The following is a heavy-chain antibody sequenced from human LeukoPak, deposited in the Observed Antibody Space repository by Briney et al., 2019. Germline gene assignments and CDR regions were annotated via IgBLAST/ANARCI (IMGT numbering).Heavy chain of an antibody. Sequence: SETLSLTCTVSGGSISTYYWSWIRQPPGKGLEWIGYIYYSGSSNYNPSLKSRVTISVDTSKNQFSLKLTSVTAADTAVYYCARDSVTGGNSLGNLQYWGQGTLVTVSS. V-gene: IGHV4-59*01. CDR1: GGSISTYY. CDR2: IYYSGSS. CDR3: ARDSVTGGNSLGNLQY. J-gene: IGHJ1*01. D-gene: IGHD4-23*01.